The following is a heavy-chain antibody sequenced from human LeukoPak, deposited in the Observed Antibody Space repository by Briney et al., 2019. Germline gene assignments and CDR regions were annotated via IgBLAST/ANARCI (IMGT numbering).Heavy chain of an antibody. V-gene: IGHV3-15*01. J-gene: IGHJ4*02. CDR3: TTDLEWLAPEDY. D-gene: IGHD6-19*01. CDR2: IKSKTDGGTT. CDR1: GFTFSNAW. Sequence: GGSLRLSSAASGFTFSNAWMSWVRQAPGKGLEWVGRIKSKTDGGTTDYAAPVKGRFTISRDDSKNTLYLQMNSLKTEDTAVYYCTTDLEWLAPEDYWGQGTLVTVSS.